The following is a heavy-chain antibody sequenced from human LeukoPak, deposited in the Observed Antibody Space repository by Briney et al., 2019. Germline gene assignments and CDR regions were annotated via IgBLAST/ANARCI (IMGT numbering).Heavy chain of an antibody. CDR2: INPNFGTA. CDR3: AREDFRGGNNWFGP. D-gene: IGHD3-10*01. Sequence: GASVKVSCKASGCTFSSYAISWVRQAPGQGLEWMGRINPNFGTANYAQKFQGRVTITTDESTSTAYLELSSLRSEDTAVYYCAREDFRGGNNWFGPWGQGTLVTVSS. J-gene: IGHJ5*02. CDR1: GCTFSSYA. V-gene: IGHV1-69*05.